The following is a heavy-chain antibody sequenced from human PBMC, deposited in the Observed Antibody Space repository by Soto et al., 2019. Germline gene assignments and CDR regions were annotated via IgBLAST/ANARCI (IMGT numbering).Heavy chain of an antibody. J-gene: IGHJ2*01. CDR1: GFTFSGSA. D-gene: IGHD1-1*01. V-gene: IGHV3-73*02. CDR2: IRSKANSYAT. Sequence: EVQLVESGGGLVQPGGSLKLSCAASGFTFSGSAMHWVRQASGKGLEWVGRIRSKANSYATAYAASVKGRFTISRDDSENTAYLQMNSLNTEDTAVYYCSRRIDVTTGTGGYFGLWGRGTLVTVSS. CDR3: SRRIDVTTGTGGYFGL.